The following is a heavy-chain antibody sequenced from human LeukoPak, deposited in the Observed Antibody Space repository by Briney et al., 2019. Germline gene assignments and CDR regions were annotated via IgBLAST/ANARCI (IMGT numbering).Heavy chain of an antibody. D-gene: IGHD5-18*01. CDR2: ISDSGDYT. Sequence: GGSLTLSCAGSGFTFSSYAMSWVRQAPGQGLEWVSVISDSGDYTSYADSVRGRFTISRDNSRNTLYLQMISLRPEDTAVYYCANGGRGYSYGYFDYWGQGTLVTVSS. J-gene: IGHJ4*02. CDR3: ANGGRGYSYGYFDY. V-gene: IGHV3-23*01. CDR1: GFTFSSYA.